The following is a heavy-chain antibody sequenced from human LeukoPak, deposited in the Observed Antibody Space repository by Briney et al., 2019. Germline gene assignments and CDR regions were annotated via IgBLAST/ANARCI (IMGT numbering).Heavy chain of an antibody. CDR1: GFTFGSYS. D-gene: IGHD3/OR15-3a*01. V-gene: IGHV3-21*01. Sequence: GGSLRLSCAASGFTFGSYSMNWVRQAPGKGLEWVSSISSSSSYIYYADSVKGRFTISRDNAKNSLYLQMNSLRAEDTAVYYCARDRYDFDSPGWFDPWGQGTLVTVSS. J-gene: IGHJ5*02. CDR3: ARDRYDFDSPGWFDP. CDR2: ISSSSSYI.